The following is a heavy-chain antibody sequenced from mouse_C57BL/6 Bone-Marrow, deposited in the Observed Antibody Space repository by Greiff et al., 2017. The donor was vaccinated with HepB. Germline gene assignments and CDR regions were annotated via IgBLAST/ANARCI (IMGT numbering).Heavy chain of an antibody. V-gene: IGHV14-1*01. CDR1: GFNIKDYY. J-gene: IGHJ2*01. D-gene: IGHD1-1*01. CDR3: TTWGYYGSSYGY. CDR2: IDPEDGDT. Sequence: VQLQQSGAELVRPGASVKLSCTASGFNIKDYYMHWVKQRPEQGLEWIGRIDPEDGDTEYAPKFQGQATMTADTSSNTAYLQLSSLTSEDTAVYYCTTWGYYGSSYGYWGQGTTLTVSS.